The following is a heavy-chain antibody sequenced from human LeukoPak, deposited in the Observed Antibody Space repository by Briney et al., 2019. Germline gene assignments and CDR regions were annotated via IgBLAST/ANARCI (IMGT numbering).Heavy chain of an antibody. V-gene: IGHV3-23*01. CDR3: AKYYDFWSGYSQHYYYMDV. D-gene: IGHD3-3*01. CDR2: ISGSGNYA. Sequence: GGSLRLSCAASGFTFSSSGMSWVRQAPGKGLDWVSVISGSGNYAYYADSVKGRFTISRDNSKNALYLQMNSLRAEDTAVYYCAKYYDFWSGYSQHYYYMDVWGKGTTVTVSS. CDR1: GFTFSSSG. J-gene: IGHJ6*03.